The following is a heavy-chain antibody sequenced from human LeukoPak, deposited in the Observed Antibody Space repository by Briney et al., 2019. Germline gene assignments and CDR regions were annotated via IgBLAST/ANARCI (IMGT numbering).Heavy chain of an antibody. J-gene: IGHJ4*02. CDR1: GGSFSGYY. V-gene: IGHV4-34*01. D-gene: IGHD2-2*01. Sequence: SETLSLTCAVYGGSFSGYYWSWIRQPPGKGLEWIGEINHSGSTNYNPSLKSRVTISVDTSKNQFSLKLSSVTAADTAVYYCARGLVVPAATPFDYWGQGTLVTVSS. CDR3: ARGLVVPAATPFDY. CDR2: INHSGST.